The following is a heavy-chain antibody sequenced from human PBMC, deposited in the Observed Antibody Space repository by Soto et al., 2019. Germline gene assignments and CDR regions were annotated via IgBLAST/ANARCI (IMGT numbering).Heavy chain of an antibody. V-gene: IGHV3-21*01. CDR1: GVTFRSFT. CDR3: TRDASRDSSARGWFDP. Sequence: RRLSCAASGVTFRSFTMNWVRQAPGKGLEWVSTISSNSAYIYYTDALRGRFTISRDNAKNSLHLQMNSLRAEDTAVYYCTRDASRDSSARGWFDPWGPGTLVTVSS. CDR2: ISSNSAYI. J-gene: IGHJ5*02. D-gene: IGHD6-13*01.